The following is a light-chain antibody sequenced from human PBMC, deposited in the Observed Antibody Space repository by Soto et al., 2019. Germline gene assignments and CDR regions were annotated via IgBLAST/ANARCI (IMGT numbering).Light chain of an antibody. J-gene: IGKJ1*01. Sequence: EIVLTQSPGTLSLSPGGRATLSCRASQSVRSNYLAWYQQRPGQAPRLLIYDASSRATGVPDRFGGSGSGTDFTLTISRLEPEDFAVYYCHQYGGSPGTLGQGTKVDIK. CDR1: QSVRSNY. V-gene: IGKV3-20*01. CDR2: DAS. CDR3: HQYGGSPGT.